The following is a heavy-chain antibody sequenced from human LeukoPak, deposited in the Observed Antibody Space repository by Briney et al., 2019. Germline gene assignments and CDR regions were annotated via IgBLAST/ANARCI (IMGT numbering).Heavy chain of an antibody. CDR3: ARDEISIQWLVRSLYYYYGMDV. CDR1: GFTFSSYG. V-gene: IGHV3-33*01. D-gene: IGHD6-19*01. CDR2: IWYDGSNK. Sequence: GGSLRLSCAASGFTFSSYGMHWVRQAPGKGLEWVAVIWYDGSNKYYADSVKGRFTISRDNSKNTLYLQMNSLRAEDTAVYYCARDEISIQWLVRSLYYYYGMDVWGQGTTVTVSS. J-gene: IGHJ6*02.